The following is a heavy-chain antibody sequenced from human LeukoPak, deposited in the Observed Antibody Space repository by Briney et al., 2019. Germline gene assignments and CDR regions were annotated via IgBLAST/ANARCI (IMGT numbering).Heavy chain of an antibody. V-gene: IGHV4-34*01. CDR2: INHSGST. CDR3: ARSLGSTRYYYYYYGMDV. CDR1: GGSFSGYY. D-gene: IGHD2-2*01. Sequence: SETLSLTCAVYGGSFSGYYWSWIRQPPGKGLEWIGEINHSGSTNYNPSLKSRVTISVDTSKNQFSLKLSSVTAADTAAYYCARSLGSTRYYYYYYGMDVWGQGTTVTVSS. J-gene: IGHJ6*02.